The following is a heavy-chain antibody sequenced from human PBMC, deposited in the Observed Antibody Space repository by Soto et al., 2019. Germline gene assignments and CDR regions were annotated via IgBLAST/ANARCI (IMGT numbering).Heavy chain of an antibody. Sequence: QITLKESGPTVVRPTQTLTLTCTFSGFSLSSSGVGVGWIRQPPGEAPEWLAVIYWDDDKRYSPSLKSRLTITKDTFENQVVLTFTNMDPVDTATYYCAHRRDYASTWGQGTLVTVSS. CDR3: AHRRDYAST. CDR2: IYWDDDK. V-gene: IGHV2-5*02. D-gene: IGHD3-16*01. J-gene: IGHJ4*02. CDR1: GFSLSSSGVG.